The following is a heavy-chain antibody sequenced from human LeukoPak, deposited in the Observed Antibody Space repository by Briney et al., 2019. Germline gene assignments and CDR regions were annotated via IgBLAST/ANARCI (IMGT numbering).Heavy chain of an antibody. Sequence: SETLSLTCTVSGYSISSGYYWGWIRQPPGEGLEWIGSIYHSGSTYYNPSLKSRVTISVDTSKNQFSLKLSSVTAADTAVYYCARSITGTTGWFDPWGQGTLVTVSS. CDR2: IYHSGST. CDR1: GYSISSGYY. CDR3: ARSITGTTGWFDP. D-gene: IGHD1-20*01. V-gene: IGHV4-38-2*02. J-gene: IGHJ5*02.